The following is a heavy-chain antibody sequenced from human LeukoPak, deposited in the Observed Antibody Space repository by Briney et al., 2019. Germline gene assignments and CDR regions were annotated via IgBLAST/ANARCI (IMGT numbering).Heavy chain of an antibody. D-gene: IGHD3-10*01. CDR2: ISGSGDST. V-gene: IGHV3-23*01. CDR3: AKWSGFGDD. CDR1: GFTFSSNS. J-gene: IGHJ4*02. Sequence: GGSLRLSCAASGFTFSSNSMTWVRQTPGKGLEWVSGISGSGDSTYYADSVKGRFTISRDNSRNTLYLQMSSLRAEDTAVYYCAKWSGFGDDWGQGALVTVSS.